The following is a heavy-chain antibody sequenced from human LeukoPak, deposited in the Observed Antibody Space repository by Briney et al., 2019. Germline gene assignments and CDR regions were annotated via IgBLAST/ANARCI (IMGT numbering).Heavy chain of an antibody. CDR2: IYYTGST. CDR1: GGSISSLY. Sequence: PSETLSLTCSVSGGSISSLYWSWIRQPPGKGLEWIGYIYYTGSTNYNPSLKSRVTMFVDMSKNQFSLRLSSVTAADTAVYYSARHRAYSSSSPFDYWGQGTLVTVSS. V-gene: IGHV4-59*08. J-gene: IGHJ4*02. CDR3: ARHRAYSSSSPFDY. D-gene: IGHD6-6*01.